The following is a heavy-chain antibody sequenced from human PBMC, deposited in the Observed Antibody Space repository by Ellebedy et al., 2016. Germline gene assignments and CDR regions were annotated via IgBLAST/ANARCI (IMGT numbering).Heavy chain of an antibody. V-gene: IGHV3-23*01. CDR1: GFNFNTFF. D-gene: IGHD3/OR15-3a*01. Sequence: GESLKISXVASGFNFNTFFMSWVRQAPGKGLQWVSTISAGGDNTRLADSVKGRFTVSRDNSRNTVYLRMDNLSVEDTALYYCRHGHYADYWGQGTLVTVSS. CDR3: RHGHYADY. J-gene: IGHJ4*02. CDR2: ISAGGDNT.